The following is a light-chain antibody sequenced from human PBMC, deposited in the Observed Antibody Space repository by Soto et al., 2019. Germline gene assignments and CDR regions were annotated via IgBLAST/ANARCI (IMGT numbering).Light chain of an antibody. Sequence: QLVLTQSPSASASLGASVRLTCTLSSGHSSYAIAWHQQQPEKGPRYLMKLNSDGSHSKGDGIPERFSGSSSGAERYLTISSLQSEDEADYYCQTCDTGIHVFATGHQLTVL. CDR2: LNSDGSH. J-gene: IGLJ1*01. CDR1: SGHSSYA. V-gene: IGLV4-69*01. CDR3: QTCDTGIHV.